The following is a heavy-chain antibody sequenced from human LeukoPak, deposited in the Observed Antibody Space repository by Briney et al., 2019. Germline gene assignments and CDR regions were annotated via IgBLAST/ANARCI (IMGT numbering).Heavy chain of an antibody. CDR3: ARWGDWLLFDY. CDR2: IYHSGST. CDR1: GYSISSGYY. V-gene: IGHV4-38-2*02. J-gene: IGHJ4*02. Sequence: SETLSLTCTVSGYSISSGYYWGWIRQPPGKGLEWIGSIYHSGSTYYNPSLKSRVTISVDTSKNQFSLKPSSVTAADTAVYYCARWGDWLLFDYWGQGTLVTVSS. D-gene: IGHD3-9*01.